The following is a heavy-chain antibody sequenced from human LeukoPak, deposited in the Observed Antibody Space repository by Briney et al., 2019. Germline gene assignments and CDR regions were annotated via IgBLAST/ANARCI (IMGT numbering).Heavy chain of an antibody. J-gene: IGHJ3*02. Sequence: PSETLSLTCAVYGGSFSGYYWSWIRQPPGKGLEWIGEINHSGSTNYNPSLKSRVTISVDTSKNQFSLKLSSVTAADTAVYYCARGGGYSYGEEHAFDIWGQGTMVTVSS. V-gene: IGHV4-34*01. CDR1: GGSFSGYY. CDR3: ARGGGYSYGEEHAFDI. D-gene: IGHD5-18*01. CDR2: INHSGST.